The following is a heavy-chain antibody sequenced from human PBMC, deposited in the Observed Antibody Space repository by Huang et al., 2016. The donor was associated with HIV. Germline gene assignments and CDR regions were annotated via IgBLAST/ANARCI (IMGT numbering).Heavy chain of an antibody. Sequence: QVQLVQSGAEVKKPGSSVKVSCKASGGTFSNHGFSWVRQAPGQGLEWMGGISPGCGTQYYTPKFQGRVTITADESTSTVYMELSSLTPDDTAEYYCARVRGYSGSYYGMDVWGQGTTVTVSS. CDR1: GGTFSNHG. CDR3: ARVRGYSGSYYGMDV. J-gene: IGHJ6*02. D-gene: IGHD1-26*01. V-gene: IGHV1-69*01. CDR2: ISPGCGTQ.